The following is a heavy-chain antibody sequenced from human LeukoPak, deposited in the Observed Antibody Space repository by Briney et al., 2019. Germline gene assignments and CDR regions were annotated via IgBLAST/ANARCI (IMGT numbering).Heavy chain of an antibody. Sequence: SETLSLTCAVSGASISSPKWWAWLRQPPGKGLEWIGEINHSGSTNYNPSLKSRVTISVDTSENQFSLKLSSVTAADTAVYYCARDRMYYDFWSGPGYFDYWGQGTLVTVSS. CDR1: GASISSPKW. D-gene: IGHD3-3*01. V-gene: IGHV4-4*02. J-gene: IGHJ4*02. CDR2: INHSGST. CDR3: ARDRMYYDFWSGPGYFDY.